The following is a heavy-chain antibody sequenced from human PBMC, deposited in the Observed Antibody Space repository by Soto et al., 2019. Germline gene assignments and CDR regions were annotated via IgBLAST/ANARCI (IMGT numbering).Heavy chain of an antibody. V-gene: IGHV4-39*01. D-gene: IGHD2-2*01. CDR2: IDYSGST. CDR1: GGSISSSAYH. CDR3: ARQVRGYCSSPSYHLDY. Sequence: QLQLQESGPGLVKPSETLSLTCTVSGGSISSSAYHWGWIRQPPGKGLQWIGSIDYSGSTSYSPSLKSRVTLSVDTSKNQFSLKLTSVTAADTAVYYCARQVRGYCSSPSYHLDYWGQGTLVTVSS. J-gene: IGHJ4*02.